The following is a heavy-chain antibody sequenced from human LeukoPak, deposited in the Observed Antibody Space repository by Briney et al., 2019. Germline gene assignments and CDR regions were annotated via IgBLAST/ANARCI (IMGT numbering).Heavy chain of an antibody. J-gene: IGHJ4*02. CDR2: ISGSGGST. Sequence: RGSLSLSCAASGFTFSSYAMSWVRQAPGKGLEWVSAISGSGGSTYYADSVKGRFTISRDNPKNTLYLQMNSLRAEDTAVYYCAKDLDYGDLFDYWGQGTLVTVSS. CDR3: AKDLDYGDLFDY. CDR1: GFTFSSYA. D-gene: IGHD4-17*01. V-gene: IGHV3-23*01.